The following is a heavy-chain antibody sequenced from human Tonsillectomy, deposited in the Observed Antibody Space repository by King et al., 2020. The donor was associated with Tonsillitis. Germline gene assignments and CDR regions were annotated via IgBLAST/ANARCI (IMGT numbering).Heavy chain of an antibody. CDR2: ISYDGSNK. V-gene: IGHV3-30*18. Sequence: VQLVESGGGVVQPGRSLRLSCAASGFTFSSYGMHWVRQAPGKGLEWVAVISYDGSNKYYADSVKGRFTISRDNSKNTLYLQMNSLRAEDTAVYYCAKDGQTYYYDSSGYYNWYFDLWGRGTLVTVSS. J-gene: IGHJ2*01. CDR3: AKDGQTYYYDSSGYYNWYFDL. CDR1: GFTFSSYG. D-gene: IGHD3-22*01.